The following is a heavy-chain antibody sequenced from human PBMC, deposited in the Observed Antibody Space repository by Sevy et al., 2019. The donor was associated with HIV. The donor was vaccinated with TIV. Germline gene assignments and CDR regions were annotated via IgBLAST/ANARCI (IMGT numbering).Heavy chain of an antibody. Sequence: SETLSLTCTVSGGSIRRYYWRWIRQPPGKGLEWIGYIYNSGNTNSNPSLKSGVTISVVTSKNQFSLRLSSVTAADTAVYDCARVFDSEGAFDLWGQGTMVTVSS. CDR2: IYNSGNT. J-gene: IGHJ3*01. CDR1: GGSIRRYY. D-gene: IGHD2-21*01. CDR3: ARVFDSEGAFDL. V-gene: IGHV4-59*13.